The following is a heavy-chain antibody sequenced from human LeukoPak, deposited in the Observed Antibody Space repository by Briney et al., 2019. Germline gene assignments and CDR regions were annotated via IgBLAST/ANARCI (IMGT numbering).Heavy chain of an antibody. CDR1: GFTVSNNY. J-gene: IGHJ4*02. D-gene: IGHD4-17*01. Sequence: GGSLRLSCAASGFTVSNNYMSWVRQAPGKGLEWVSVIYSGGSTYYADSVKGRFTISRDISKNTVYLQMNSLRAEDTAVYYCARAPMTTVTTSDYWGQGTLVTVSS. CDR3: ARAPMTTVTTSDY. CDR2: IYSGGST. V-gene: IGHV3-66*01.